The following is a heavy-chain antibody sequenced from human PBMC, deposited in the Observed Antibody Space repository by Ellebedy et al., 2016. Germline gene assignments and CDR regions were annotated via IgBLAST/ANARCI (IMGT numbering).Heavy chain of an antibody. J-gene: IGHJ3*02. CDR2: ANHSGST. D-gene: IGHD2-15*01. Sequence: SETLSLXCSVYGGSFSGYYWSWIRQPPGKGLEWIGEANHSGSTDYNPSLKSRVTMSVDTSNNHFSLRLSSLTAADTAVYYCARDLGYCDNYSCTYNAFDIWGQGTMVTVSS. CDR1: GGSFSGYY. V-gene: IGHV4-34*01. CDR3: ARDLGYCDNYSCTYNAFDI.